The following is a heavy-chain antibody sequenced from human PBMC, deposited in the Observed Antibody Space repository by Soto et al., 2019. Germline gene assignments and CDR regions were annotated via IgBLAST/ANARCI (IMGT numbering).Heavy chain of an antibody. CDR3: ARARHSSGPYYYYYGMDV. Sequence: QVQLVQSGAEVKKPGASVKVSCKASGYTFTGYYMHWVRQAPGQGLEWMGWINPNSGGTNYAQKFQGWVTMTRETSISTAYMELSRLRSDDTAVYYCARARHSSGPYYYYYGMDVWGQGTTVTVSS. V-gene: IGHV1-2*04. CDR1: GYTFTGYY. J-gene: IGHJ6*02. D-gene: IGHD6-19*01. CDR2: INPNSGGT.